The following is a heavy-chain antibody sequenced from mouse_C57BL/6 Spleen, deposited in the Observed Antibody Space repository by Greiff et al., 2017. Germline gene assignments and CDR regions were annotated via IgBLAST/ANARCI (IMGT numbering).Heavy chain of an antibody. CDR2: FYPGSGSI. CDR1: GYTFTEYT. V-gene: IGHV1-62-2*01. J-gene: IGHJ2*01. Sequence: VQLQQSGAELVKPGASVKLSCKASGYTFTEYTIHWVKQRSGQGLEWIGWFYPGSGSIKYNEKFKDKATLTAEKSSSTVYMDFRRLRSEDAAVYFCARHENSIPYGSFDYWGQGTTLTVSS. D-gene: IGHD2-1*01. CDR3: ARHENSIPYGSFDY.